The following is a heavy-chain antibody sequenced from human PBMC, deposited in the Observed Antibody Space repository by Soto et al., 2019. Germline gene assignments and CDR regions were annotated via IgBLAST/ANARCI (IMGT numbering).Heavy chain of an antibody. Sequence: WGSLRLSCAASGFTFSSYAMSWVRQAPGKGLEWVSAISGSGGSTYYADSVKGRFTISRDNSKNTLYLQMNSLRAEDTAVYYCAKAWSGSSGWEDDYGMDVWGQGTTVTVSS. D-gene: IGHD6-19*01. CDR1: GFTFSSYA. CDR3: AKAWSGSSGWEDDYGMDV. CDR2: ISGSGGST. V-gene: IGHV3-23*01. J-gene: IGHJ6*02.